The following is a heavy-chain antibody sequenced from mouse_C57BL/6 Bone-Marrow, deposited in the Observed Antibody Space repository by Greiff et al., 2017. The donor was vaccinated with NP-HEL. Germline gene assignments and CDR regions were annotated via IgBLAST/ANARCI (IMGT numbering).Heavy chain of an antibody. CDR1: GYAFTNYL. CDR3: ARDYYGSSYWYFDV. Sequence: VQRVESGAELVRPGTSVKVSCKASGYAFTNYLIEWVKQRPGQGLEWIGVINPGSGGTNYNEKFKGKATLTADKSSSTAYMQLSSLTSEDSAVYFCARDYYGSSYWYFDVWGTGTTVTVSS. D-gene: IGHD1-1*01. V-gene: IGHV1-54*01. J-gene: IGHJ1*03. CDR2: INPGSGGT.